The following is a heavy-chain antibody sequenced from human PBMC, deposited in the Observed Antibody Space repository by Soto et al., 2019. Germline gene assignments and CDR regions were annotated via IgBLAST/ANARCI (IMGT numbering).Heavy chain of an antibody. CDR1: GYTFTSYG. J-gene: IGHJ4*02. D-gene: IGHD3-10*01. CDR3: ALGGSGSYYGYFHY. V-gene: IGHV1-18*01. Sequence: ASVKVSCKASGYTFTSYGISWVRQAPGQGLEWMGWISAYNGNTNYAQKLQGRVTMTTVTSTSTAYMELRSLRSGDTAVYYCALGGSGSYYGYFHYWGQGTLVTLSA. CDR2: ISAYNGNT.